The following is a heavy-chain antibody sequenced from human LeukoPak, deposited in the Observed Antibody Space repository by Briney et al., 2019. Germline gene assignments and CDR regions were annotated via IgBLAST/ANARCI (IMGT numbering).Heavy chain of an antibody. D-gene: IGHD2/OR15-2a*01. CDR1: GASVRGYY. J-gene: IGHJ5*02. CDR3: ARSSEYYFGP. Sequence: SETLSLTCTVSGASVRGYYWSWIRQPPGKGLEWIGYIHYTGNTDYNPSLTSRVTMSVDTSKNQFSLRLTSMTTADTAVYYCARSSEYYFGPWGQGTLVTVSS. CDR2: IHYTGNT. V-gene: IGHV4-59*02.